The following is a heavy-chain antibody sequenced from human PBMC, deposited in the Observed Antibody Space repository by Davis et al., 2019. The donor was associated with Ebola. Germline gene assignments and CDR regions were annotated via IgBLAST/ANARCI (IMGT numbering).Heavy chain of an antibody. CDR3: ARAAVVVTDILYYYYGMEV. D-gene: IGHD2-21*02. V-gene: IGHV4-30-4*01. CDR2: IYYRGST. Sequence: MPSETLSLTCTVSGGSVSSGSYYWSWIRQPPGKGLEWIGYIYYRGSTYYNPSLKSRVTILVDTSKNQFSLNLSSVTAADTAVYYCARAAVVVTDILYYYYGMEVWGQGTTVTVSS. CDR1: GGSVSSGSYY. J-gene: IGHJ6*02.